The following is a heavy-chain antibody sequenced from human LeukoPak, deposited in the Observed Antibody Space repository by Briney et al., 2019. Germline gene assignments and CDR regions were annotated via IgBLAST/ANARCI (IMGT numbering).Heavy chain of an antibody. CDR2: IYTSGST. J-gene: IGHJ4*02. Sequence: SETLSLTCTVSGGSISNFYWSWIRQPAGKGLEWIGRIYTSGSTNYNPSLKSRVTISVDKSKIQFSLNLTSVTAADTAVYYCARDGNGSRAFDFWGQGTLVTVSS. CDR1: GGSISNFY. V-gene: IGHV4-4*07. D-gene: IGHD2-15*01. CDR3: ARDGNGSRAFDF.